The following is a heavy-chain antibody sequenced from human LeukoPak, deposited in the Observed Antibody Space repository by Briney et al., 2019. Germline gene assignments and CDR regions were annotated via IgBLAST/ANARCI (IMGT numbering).Heavy chain of an antibody. J-gene: IGHJ5*02. CDR3: ARDRYCSGGLCYSGRFDP. CDR1: GGSISSYY. V-gene: IGHV4-59*01. Sequence: KPSETLSLTCTVSGGSISSYYWSWIRQPPGKGLEWIGYISYSGSANYNPTLKGRVTISVDTSKNQFSLKLSSVTAADTAVYYCARDRYCSGGLCYSGRFDPWGQGTLVTVSS. CDR2: ISYSGSA. D-gene: IGHD2-15*01.